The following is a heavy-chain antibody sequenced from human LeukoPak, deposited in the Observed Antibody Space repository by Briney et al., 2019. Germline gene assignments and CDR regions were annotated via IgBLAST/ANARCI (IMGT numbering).Heavy chain of an antibody. CDR2: INSDGSWT. CDR3: VSFYETY. D-gene: IGHD2/OR15-2a*01. Sequence: GGSLRLSCAASGNYWMHWVRQAPGKGLVWVSQINSDGSWTSYADSVKGRFTISKDNAKNTVYLQMNSLRAEDTAVYYCVSFYETYWGRGTLVTVSS. V-gene: IGHV3-74*01. J-gene: IGHJ4*02. CDR1: GNYW.